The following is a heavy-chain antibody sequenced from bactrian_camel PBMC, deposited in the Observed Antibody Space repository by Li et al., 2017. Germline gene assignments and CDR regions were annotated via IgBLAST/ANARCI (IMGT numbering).Heavy chain of an antibody. V-gene: IGHV3-2*01. CDR2: INTGGSNT. CDR1: GFTFSDYY. D-gene: IGHD6*01. CDR3: ATGGVVAGLGD. Sequence: HVQLVESGGGLAQPGESLTLSCAAFGFTFSDYYMSWVRQAPGKGLEWVSSINTGGSNTAYADFVKGRFTISRDDVKNTLYLQLNGLKTEDSAVYYCATGGVVAGLGDWGQGTQVTVS. J-gene: IGHJ6*01.